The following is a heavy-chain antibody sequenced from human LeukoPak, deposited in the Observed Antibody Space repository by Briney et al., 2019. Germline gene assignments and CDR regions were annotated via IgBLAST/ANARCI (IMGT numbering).Heavy chain of an antibody. CDR1: GGTFSCYA. CDR3: AREVRFLEWLPERYYYYYGMDV. CDR2: IIPIFGTA. D-gene: IGHD3-3*01. Sequence: SVKVSCKASGGTFSCYAISWVRQAPGQGLEWMGGIIPIFGTANYAQKFQGRVTITADESTSTAYMELSSLRSEDTAVYYCAREVRFLEWLPERYYYYYGMDVWGQGTTVTVSS. V-gene: IGHV1-69*01. J-gene: IGHJ6*02.